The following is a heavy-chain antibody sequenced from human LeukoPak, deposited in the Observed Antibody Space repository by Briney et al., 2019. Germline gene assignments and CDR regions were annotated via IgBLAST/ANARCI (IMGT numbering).Heavy chain of an antibody. CDR3: ATAMFDY. CDR2: ISAYQANT. Sequence: ASVKVSCKASGYTFTSYGISWVRQAPGQGLEWMGWISAYQANTHYAPNLQGRVTMSTDTSTNTAYMGLRNLKSADTAVYYCATAMFDYWGQGTLVTVSS. V-gene: IGHV1-18*01. J-gene: IGHJ4*02. CDR1: GYTFTSYG. D-gene: IGHD2-2*01.